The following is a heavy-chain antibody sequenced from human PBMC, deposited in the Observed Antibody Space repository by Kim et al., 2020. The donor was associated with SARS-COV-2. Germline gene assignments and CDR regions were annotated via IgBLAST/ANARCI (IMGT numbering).Heavy chain of an antibody. CDR1: GGSISGSNW. CDR3: ARVNRSGGYGRIYYGMDV. Sequence: SETLSLTCAVSGGSISGSNWRSWLRQPPGKRLEWSGDIYHSGSTNYNPSLNSRVTILVNKSKNQFALKLGSVTAADTAVYYCARVNRSGGYGRIYYGMDVWGRGTTVTVSS. CDR2: IYHSGST. J-gene: IGHJ6*02. V-gene: IGHV4-4*02. D-gene: IGHD6-19*01.